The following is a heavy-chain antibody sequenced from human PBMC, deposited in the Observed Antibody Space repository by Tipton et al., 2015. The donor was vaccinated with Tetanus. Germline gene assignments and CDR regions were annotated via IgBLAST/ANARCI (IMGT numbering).Heavy chain of an antibody. D-gene: IGHD1-1*01. CDR3: ARESWNRDAFDI. CDR2: IYYSGTT. J-gene: IGHJ3*02. CDR1: GGSISSYY. Sequence: TLPLTCTVSGGSISSYYWSWIRQPPGKGLEWIGSIYYSGTTYSNPFLGSRVTMSVDTSKIQFSLKLSSVTAADTAVYYCARESWNRDAFDIWGQGTMVTVSS. V-gene: IGHV4-59*01.